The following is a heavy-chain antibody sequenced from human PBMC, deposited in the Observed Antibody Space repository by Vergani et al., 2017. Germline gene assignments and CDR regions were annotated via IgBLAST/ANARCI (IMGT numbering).Heavy chain of an antibody. D-gene: IGHD4-17*01. Sequence: QVQLVQSGAEVKKPGSSVKVSCKASGGTFSRYAISWVRQAPGQGLEWMGGIIPIFGTANYAQKFQGRVTITADESTSTAYMELSSLRSEDTAVYYCARTYGDYVEVGLDIWGQGTMVTVSS. CDR1: GGTFSRYA. CDR2: IIPIFGTA. V-gene: IGHV1-69*01. J-gene: IGHJ3*02. CDR3: ARTYGDYVEVGLDI.